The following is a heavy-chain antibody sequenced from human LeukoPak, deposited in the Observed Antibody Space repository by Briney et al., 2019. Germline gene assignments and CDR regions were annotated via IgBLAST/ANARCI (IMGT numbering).Heavy chain of an antibody. Sequence: SETLSLTCTVSGGSISSGGYYWSWIRQHPGKGLEWIGYIYYSGSTYYNPSLKSRVTISVDTSKNQFSLKLSSVTAADTAVYYCARDLGGKSSYYFDYWGQGTLATVSS. J-gene: IGHJ4*02. CDR2: IYYSGST. V-gene: IGHV4-31*03. D-gene: IGHD4-23*01. CDR1: GGSISSGGYY. CDR3: ARDLGGKSSYYFDY.